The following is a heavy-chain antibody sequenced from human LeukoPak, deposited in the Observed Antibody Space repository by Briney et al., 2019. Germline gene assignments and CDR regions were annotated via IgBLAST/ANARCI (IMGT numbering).Heavy chain of an antibody. CDR3: ARGYYDVLTNYPKNFDQ. V-gene: IGHV4-30-4*01. D-gene: IGHD3-9*01. Sequence: PSQTLSLTCTLSGGSTISADHYWSWIRQPRRNDLEWLGYVCYSGSTYYNPSLKSRLTISVDKSKNQFYLKLSSVTAADTAVYYCARGYYDVLTNYPKNFDQWGQGTLVTVSS. CDR1: GGSTISADHY. CDR2: VCYSGST. J-gene: IGHJ4*02.